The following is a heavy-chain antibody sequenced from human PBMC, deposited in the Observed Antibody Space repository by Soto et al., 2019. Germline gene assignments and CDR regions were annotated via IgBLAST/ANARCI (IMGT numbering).Heavy chain of an antibody. V-gene: IGHV1-18*01. CDR1: GYTFTSYG. J-gene: IGHJ5*02. D-gene: IGHD3-3*01. Sequence: ASVKVSCKASGYTFTSYGISWVRQAPGQGLEWMGWISAYNGNTNYAQKLQGRVTMTTDTSTSTAYMELRSLRSDDTAVYYCARDRAYDFWSGYGGPWFDPWGQGTQVTVSS. CDR2: ISAYNGNT. CDR3: ARDRAYDFWSGYGGPWFDP.